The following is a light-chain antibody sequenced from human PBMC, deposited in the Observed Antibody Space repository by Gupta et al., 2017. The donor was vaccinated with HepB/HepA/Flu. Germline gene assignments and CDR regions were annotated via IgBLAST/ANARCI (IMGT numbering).Light chain of an antibody. CDR2: ENN. V-gene: IGLV1-51*02. CDR3: GTWYFSRSAGV. J-gene: IGLJ2*01. Sequence: QSVLTRPPSVSAAPGQKVTISCSGSSSNIGDNYVSWYQQLPGTAPKLLIYENNKRPSGIPDRFSGSNSGTSAALGIIGLQTGDDADYYCGTWYFSRSAGVFGGGTKLTVL. CDR1: SSNIGDNY.